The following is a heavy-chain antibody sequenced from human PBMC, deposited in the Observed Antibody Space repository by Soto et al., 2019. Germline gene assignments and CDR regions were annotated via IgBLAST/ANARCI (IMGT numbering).Heavy chain of an antibody. V-gene: IGHV4-31*03. D-gene: IGHD2-21*02. CDR2: IYYSGST. CDR3: ARVCGGDCHYGMDV. Sequence: SETLSLTCTVSGGSISSGGYYWSWIRQHPGKGLEWIGYIYYSGSTYYNPSLKSRVTISVDTSKNQFSPKLSSVTAADTAVYYCARVCGGDCHYGMDVWGQGTTVTVSS. CDR1: GGSISSGGYY. J-gene: IGHJ6*02.